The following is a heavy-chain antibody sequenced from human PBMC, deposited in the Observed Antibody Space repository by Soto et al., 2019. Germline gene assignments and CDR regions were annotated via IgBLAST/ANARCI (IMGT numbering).Heavy chain of an antibody. V-gene: IGHV3-30-3*01. CDR1: GFTFSSYA. Sequence: QVQLVESGGGVVQPGRSLRLSCAASGFTFSSYAMHWVRQAPGKGLEWVAVISYDGSNKYYADSVKGRFTISRDNSKNTLYVQRNSLRAEDTAVYYCARDRVCSGGSCYSGLASWGQGPLVTVSS. CDR2: ISYDGSNK. D-gene: IGHD2-15*01. CDR3: ARDRVCSGGSCYSGLAS. J-gene: IGHJ4*02.